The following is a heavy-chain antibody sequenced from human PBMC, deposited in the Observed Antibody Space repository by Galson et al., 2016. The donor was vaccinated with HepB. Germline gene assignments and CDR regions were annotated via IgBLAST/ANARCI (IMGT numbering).Heavy chain of an antibody. CDR1: GFTFSSYW. CDR3: ARDLMSPYNWFDP. CDR2: ISSDGSST. Sequence: SLRLSCAASGFTFSSYWMHWVRQAPGKGLVWVSRISSDGSSTSYADSVKGRFTISRDNAKNTLYLQVNSLRAEDTAVYYCARDLMSPYNWFDPWGQGALVTVSS. J-gene: IGHJ5*02. V-gene: IGHV3-74*01.